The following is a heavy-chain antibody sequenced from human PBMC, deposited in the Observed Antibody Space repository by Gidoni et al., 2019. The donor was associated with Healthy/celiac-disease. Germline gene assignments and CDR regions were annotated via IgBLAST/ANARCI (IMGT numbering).Heavy chain of an antibody. D-gene: IGHD1-26*01. CDR2: SYSGGST. CDR3: ARGSGATMSLDY. J-gene: IGHJ4*02. Sequence: EVQLVGSGGVLVHPGGSLRLSCAASGFTVSSNYMSWVRQAPGKGLEWVSGSYSGGSTYYADSVKGRFTISRDNSKNTLYLQMNSLRAEDTAVYYCARGSGATMSLDYWGQGTLVTVSS. CDR1: GFTVSSNY. V-gene: IGHV3-66*01.